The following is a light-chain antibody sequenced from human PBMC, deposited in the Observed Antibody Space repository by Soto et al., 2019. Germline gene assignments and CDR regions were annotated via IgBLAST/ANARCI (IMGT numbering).Light chain of an antibody. CDR1: SSDVGYYNY. J-gene: IGLJ1*01. Sequence: QSALTQPASVSGSPGQSITISCTGTSSDVGYYNYVSWYQQHPGKPPKLMIYDVSNRPSGVSNRSSGSKSGNTASLTISGLQAEDEADYYCSSYTRSSTYVFGPGTKVTVL. CDR2: DVS. V-gene: IGLV2-14*03. CDR3: SSYTRSSTYV.